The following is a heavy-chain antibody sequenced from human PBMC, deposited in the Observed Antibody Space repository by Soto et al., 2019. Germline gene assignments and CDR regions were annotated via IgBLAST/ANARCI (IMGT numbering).Heavy chain of an antibody. J-gene: IGHJ6*03. Sequence: PSETLSLTCTVSGGSISSYYWSWIRQPPGKGLEWIGYIYYSGSTNYNPSLKSRVTISVDTSKNQFSLKLSSVTAADTAVYYCARVGTMVRGVISYYYYYMDVWGKGTTVTVSS. D-gene: IGHD3-10*01. V-gene: IGHV4-59*01. CDR2: IYYSGST. CDR1: GGSISSYY. CDR3: ARVGTMVRGVISYYYYYMDV.